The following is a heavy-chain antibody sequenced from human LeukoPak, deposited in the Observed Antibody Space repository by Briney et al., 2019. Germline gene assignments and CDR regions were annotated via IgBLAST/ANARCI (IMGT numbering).Heavy chain of an antibody. J-gene: IGHJ4*02. CDR2: INHSGST. D-gene: IGHD3-10*01. V-gene: IGHV4-34*01. CDR3: ARGLVLWFGLFDY. CDR1: GGSFSGYY. Sequence: SETLSLTCAVYGGSFSGYYWSWIRQPPGKGLEWIGEINHSGSTNYNPSLKSRVTISVDTSKNQFSLKLSSVTAADTAVYYCARGLVLWFGLFDYWGQGTLVTVSS.